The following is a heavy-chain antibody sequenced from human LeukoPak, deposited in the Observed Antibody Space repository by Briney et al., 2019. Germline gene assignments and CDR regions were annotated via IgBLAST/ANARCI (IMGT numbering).Heavy chain of an antibody. V-gene: IGHV4-34*01. CDR2: INHSGST. Sequence: PSETLSLTCAVYGGSFSGYYWSWIRQPPGKGLEWIGEINHSGSTNYNPSLKSRVTISVDTSKNQFSLKLSSVTAADTAVYYCARGVPNQNGGSSSIDYWGQGTLVTVSS. CDR3: ARGVPNQNGGSSSIDY. D-gene: IGHD6-13*01. CDR1: GGSFSGYY. J-gene: IGHJ4*02.